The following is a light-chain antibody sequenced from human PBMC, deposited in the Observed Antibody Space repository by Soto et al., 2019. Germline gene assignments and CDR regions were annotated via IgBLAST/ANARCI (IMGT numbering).Light chain of an antibody. CDR3: SSFAGNGNLV. J-gene: IGLJ2*01. CDR1: SSDVGGYNY. Sequence: QSALTQPPSASGSPGQSVTISCTGTSSDVGGYNYVSWYQQHPGKAPKLMISEVSKRPSGVPDRFSGSKSGNTASLTVSGLEAEDEADYYCSSFAGNGNLVFGRGTKVTVL. CDR2: EVS. V-gene: IGLV2-8*01.